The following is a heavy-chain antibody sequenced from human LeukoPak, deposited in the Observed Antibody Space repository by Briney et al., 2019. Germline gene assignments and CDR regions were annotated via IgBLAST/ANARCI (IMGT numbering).Heavy chain of an antibody. D-gene: IGHD4-17*01. CDR3: ARLRAWGAFDI. CDR1: GFTVSSNY. Sequence: GGSLRLSCAASGFTVSSNYMSWVCQAPGKGLEWVSVIYSGGSTYYADSVKGRFTISRDNSKNTLYLQMNSLRAEDTAVYYCARLRAWGAFDIWGQGTMVTVPS. V-gene: IGHV3-66*02. J-gene: IGHJ3*02. CDR2: IYSGGST.